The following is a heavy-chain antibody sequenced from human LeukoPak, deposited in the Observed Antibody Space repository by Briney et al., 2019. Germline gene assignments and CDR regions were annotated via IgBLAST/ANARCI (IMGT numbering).Heavy chain of an antibody. V-gene: IGHV4-4*07. CDR1: GGSISSSY. J-gene: IGHJ4*02. CDR2: IYGSGST. D-gene: IGHD3-22*01. Sequence: SETLSLTCTVSGGSISSSYWSWLRQPAGKGLEWIGRIYGSGSTDYNPSLRSRITMSGDASRNKFSLKVTSVTAADTAVYFCARGYYDSGGYYTEFANWSQGTLVTVSS. CDR3: ARGYYDSGGYYTEFAN.